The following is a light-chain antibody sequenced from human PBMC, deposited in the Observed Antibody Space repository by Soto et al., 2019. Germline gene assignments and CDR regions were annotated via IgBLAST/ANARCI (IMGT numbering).Light chain of an antibody. CDR1: QGLGSW. CDR3: QQANSFPLT. Sequence: DIEMTQSPSSVSASVGDKVTITCRASQGLGSWLAWYQQKPEKAPKLVIYDASSLQSGVPSRFSGSGSGTDFTLTISSLQPEDFATYYCQQANSFPLTFGGGTKVEI. CDR2: DAS. J-gene: IGKJ4*01. V-gene: IGKV1-12*01.